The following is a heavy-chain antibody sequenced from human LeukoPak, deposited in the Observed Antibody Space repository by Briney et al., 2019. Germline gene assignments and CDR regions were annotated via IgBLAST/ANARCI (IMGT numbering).Heavy chain of an antibody. CDR3: ARGGGLDV. J-gene: IGHJ6*02. CDR1: GFTFSSHS. Sequence: GGSLRLSCAASGFTFSSHSMNWVRQAPGKGLEWISYISSSSSSIYYTDSVKGRFTISRDNAKNSLYLQTSNLRAEDTAVYFCARGGGLDVWGQGATVTVSS. CDR2: ISSSSSSI. D-gene: IGHD3-16*01. V-gene: IGHV3-48*04.